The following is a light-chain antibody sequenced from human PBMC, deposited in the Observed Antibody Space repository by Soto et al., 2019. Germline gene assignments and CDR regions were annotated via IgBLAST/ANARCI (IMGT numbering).Light chain of an antibody. Sequence: SALTQPPSVSGSPGQSVTISCTGTSTDFVTYNRVSWYQQPPGTAPKLIVYEASNRPSGVPDRFSGSKSGNTASLTISGIQAADEADYYCRLYTRENTYVFADGTKVTVL. CDR2: EAS. V-gene: IGLV2-18*01. J-gene: IGLJ1*01. CDR3: RLYTRENTYV. CDR1: STDFVTYNR.